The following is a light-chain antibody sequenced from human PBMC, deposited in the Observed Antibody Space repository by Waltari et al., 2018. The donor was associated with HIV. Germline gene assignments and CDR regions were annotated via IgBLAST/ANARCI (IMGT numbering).Light chain of an antibody. V-gene: IGLV2-14*03. Sequence: QSALTQPASVSGSPGQSITISCTGTSSDVGGYNYVSWYQQHPGKAPKRIIYDVSNRPSGVSNRFSGSKSGNTASLTISGLQAEDEADYYCSSYTSSSTRVFGTGTKVTVL. J-gene: IGLJ1*01. CDR1: SSDVGGYNY. CDR2: DVS. CDR3: SSYTSSSTRV.